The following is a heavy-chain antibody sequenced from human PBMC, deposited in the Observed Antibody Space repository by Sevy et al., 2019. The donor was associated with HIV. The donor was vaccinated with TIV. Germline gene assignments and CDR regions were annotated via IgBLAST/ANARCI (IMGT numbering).Heavy chain of an antibody. J-gene: IGHJ4*02. Sequence: ASVKVSCKASGYTFTGYYMHWVRQAPGQGLEWMGWINPNSGGTNYAQKFQGRVTMTRDTSISTAYMELSRLRSDDTAVYYCARDYTRTTIFGVVISGFDYWGQGTLVTVSS. CDR3: ARDYTRTTIFGVVISGFDY. CDR2: INPNSGGT. CDR1: GYTFTGYY. V-gene: IGHV1-2*02. D-gene: IGHD3-3*01.